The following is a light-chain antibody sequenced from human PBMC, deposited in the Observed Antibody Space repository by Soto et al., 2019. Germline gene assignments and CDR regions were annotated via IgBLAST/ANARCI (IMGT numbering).Light chain of an antibody. CDR3: QQYYSNPRT. J-gene: IGKJ1*01. Sequence: AIRMTQSSSSISASTGDRVTVTCRASEDIGSYLAWYQQKPGKAPKLLIYAASTLQSGVPSRFSGSGSGTDFPLTISCLQSEDFVTSYCQQYYSNPRTFVQGTTVDVK. V-gene: IGKV1-8*01. CDR1: EDIGSY. CDR2: AAS.